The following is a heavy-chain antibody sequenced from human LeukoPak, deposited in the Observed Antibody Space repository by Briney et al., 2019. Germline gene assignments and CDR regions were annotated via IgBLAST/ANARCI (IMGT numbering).Heavy chain of an antibody. CDR3: VRDPSYGSSWYYYMDV. J-gene: IGHJ6*03. V-gene: IGHV3-48*04. CDR2: ISSSSFKI. D-gene: IGHD6-13*01. CDR1: EFTFVRYA. Sequence: GGSLPLSCAASEFTFVRYAMNWVRQAPGKGLEWVSYISSSSFKIGYADSVKGRFTISRDNSKNSLYLQMDSLRVEDTAVYYCVRDPSYGSSWYYYMDVWGKGTTVTVSS.